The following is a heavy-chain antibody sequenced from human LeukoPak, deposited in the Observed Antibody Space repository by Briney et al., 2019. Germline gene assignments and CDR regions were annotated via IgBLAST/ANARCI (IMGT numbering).Heavy chain of an antibody. D-gene: IGHD3-10*01. Sequence: GRSLRLSCAASGFTFSSYSMNWVRQAPGKGLEWVSYISSSSSTIYYADSVKGRFTISRDNAKNSLYLQMNSLRAEDTAVYYCARDRSGEDVWGQGTTVTVSS. J-gene: IGHJ6*02. CDR2: ISSSSSTI. V-gene: IGHV3-48*01. CDR1: GFTFSSYS. CDR3: ARDRSGEDV.